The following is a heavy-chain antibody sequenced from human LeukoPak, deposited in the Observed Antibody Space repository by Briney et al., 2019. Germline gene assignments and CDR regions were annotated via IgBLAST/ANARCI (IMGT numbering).Heavy chain of an antibody. J-gene: IGHJ3*02. V-gene: IGHV3-11*06. D-gene: IGHD3-16*01. CDR3: ARDPGWASCFDI. Sequence: SVKGRFTISRDDAKNSLYLQMNSLRAEDTAVYYCARDPGWASCFDIWGQGTMVTVSS.